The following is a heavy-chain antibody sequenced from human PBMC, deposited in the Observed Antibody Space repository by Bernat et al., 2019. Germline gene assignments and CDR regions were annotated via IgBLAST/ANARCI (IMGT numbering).Heavy chain of an antibody. CDR1: GFTFSSYS. CDR3: ARDLSPIVGATWGIYYYYYGMDV. J-gene: IGHJ6*02. CDR2: ISSSSSTI. D-gene: IGHD1-26*01. V-gene: IGHV3-48*02. Sequence: EVQLVESGGGLVQPGGSLRLSCAASGFTFSSYSMNWVRQAPGKGLEWVSYISSSSSTIYYADSVKGRFTISRDNAKNSLYLQMNSLRDEDKAVYYCARDLSPIVGATWGIYYYYYGMDVWGQGTTVTVSS.